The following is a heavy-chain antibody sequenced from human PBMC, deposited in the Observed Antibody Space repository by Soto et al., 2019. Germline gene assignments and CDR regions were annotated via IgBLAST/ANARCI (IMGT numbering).Heavy chain of an antibody. Sequence: EVQLLESGGGLVQPGGSLRLSCAASGLTFSNFAMSWVRQAPGKGLQWVSGISGGAARTYYADSVKGRFTISRDNSKNTLYLQMNSLRAEDTAVYYCATRSSSSHDYWGQGTLVTVSS. D-gene: IGHD6-6*01. CDR3: ATRSSSSHDY. J-gene: IGHJ4*02. CDR2: ISGGAART. V-gene: IGHV3-23*01. CDR1: GLTFSNFA.